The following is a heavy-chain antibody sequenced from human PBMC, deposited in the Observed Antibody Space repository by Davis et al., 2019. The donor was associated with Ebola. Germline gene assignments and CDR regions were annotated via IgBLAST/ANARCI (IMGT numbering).Heavy chain of an antibody. CDR1: GYTFTGYY. D-gene: IGHD3-3*01. J-gene: IGHJ3*02. V-gene: IGHV1-2*02. Sequence: ASVKVSCKASGYTFTGYYMHWVRQAPGQGLEWMGWINPNSGGTNFAQKFQGRVTMTRDTSISTAYMELSRLRSDETAVYYCASVRFLETDDAFDIWGQGTMVTVSS. CDR2: INPNSGGT. CDR3: ASVRFLETDDAFDI.